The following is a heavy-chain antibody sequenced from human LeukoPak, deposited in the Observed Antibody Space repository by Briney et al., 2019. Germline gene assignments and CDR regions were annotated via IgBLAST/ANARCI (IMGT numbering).Heavy chain of an antibody. Sequence: SETLSLTCTVSGGSISSYYWSWIRQPAGKGLEWIGRIYTSGSTNYNPSLKSRVTISVDKSKNQFSLKLSSVTAADTAVYYCARLSYYDRSGYFDYWGQGTLVTVSS. V-gene: IGHV4-4*07. J-gene: IGHJ4*02. CDR1: GGSISSYY. D-gene: IGHD3-22*01. CDR3: ARLSYYDRSGYFDY. CDR2: IYTSGST.